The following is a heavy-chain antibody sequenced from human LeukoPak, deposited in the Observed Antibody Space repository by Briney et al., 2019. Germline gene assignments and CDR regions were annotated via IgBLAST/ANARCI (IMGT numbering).Heavy chain of an antibody. J-gene: IGHJ1*01. Sequence: GGSLRLSCAASGFTFSSYSMNWVRQAPGKGLEWVSYISSSSSTIYYADSVKGRFTISRDNAKNSLYLQMNSLRAEDTAVYYCARGGYYDHRGYFQHWGQGTLVTVSS. V-gene: IGHV3-48*04. CDR3: ARGGYYDHRGYFQH. D-gene: IGHD3-22*01. CDR1: GFTFSSYS. CDR2: ISSSSSTI.